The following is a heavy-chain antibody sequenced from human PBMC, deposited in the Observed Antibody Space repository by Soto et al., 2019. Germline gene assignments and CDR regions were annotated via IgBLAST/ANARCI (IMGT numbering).Heavy chain of an antibody. CDR1: GYPFTGYY. D-gene: IGHD1-1*01. V-gene: IGHV1-2*02. J-gene: IGHJ4*02. CDR3: ARGRTGTTSYFDY. Sequence: GSVKVCFKASGYPFTGYYLHLVRQAPGQGLEWMGWINPNSGGTNYAQKFQGRVTMTRDTSISTAYMELSRLRSYDTAVYYCARGRTGTTSYFDYWGQGNLVTVSS. CDR2: INPNSGGT.